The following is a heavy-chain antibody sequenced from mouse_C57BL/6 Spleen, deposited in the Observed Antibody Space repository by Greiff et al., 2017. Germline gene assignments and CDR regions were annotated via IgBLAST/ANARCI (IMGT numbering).Heavy chain of an antibody. Sequence: QVQLQQPGAELVRPGTSVKLSCKASGYTFTSYWMHWVKQRPGQGLEWIGAIDPSDSYTNYNQKFKGKATLTVDTSSSTAYMQLSSLTSEDSAVYHCERRTVVAHYYAMDQRGQGNS. CDR3: ERRTVVAHYYAMDQ. D-gene: IGHD1-1*01. V-gene: IGHV1-59*01. J-gene: IGHJ4*01. CDR1: GYTFTSYW. CDR2: IDPSDSYT.